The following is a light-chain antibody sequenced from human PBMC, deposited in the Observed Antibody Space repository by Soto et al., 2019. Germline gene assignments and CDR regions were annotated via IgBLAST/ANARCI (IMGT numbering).Light chain of an antibody. CDR3: QQTYSAPLT. V-gene: IGKV1-39*01. J-gene: IGKJ4*01. CDR2: AAA. Sequence: DIQMTQSPTSLSASVGDRVTITCRASQRISGYLNWYQQKPGKAPKLLLYAAASLPSGVPSRFSCSESGTEFTLTIDSLQPEDFATYYCQQTYSAPLTSGGGTKVDIK. CDR1: QRISGY.